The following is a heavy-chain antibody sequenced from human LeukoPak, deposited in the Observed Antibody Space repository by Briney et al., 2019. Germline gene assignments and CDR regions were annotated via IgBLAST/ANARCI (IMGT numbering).Heavy chain of an antibody. J-gene: IGHJ6*02. Sequence: PSETLSLTCTVSGGSISSYYWSWIRQPAGKGLEWIGRIYTSGSTNYNPSLKSRVTMSVDTSKNQFSLKLSSVTAADTAVYYCARFGYCSGGSCYGGNYYYYGTDVWGQGTTVTVSS. CDR3: ARFGYCSGGSCYGGNYYYYGTDV. CDR1: GGSISSYY. CDR2: IYTSGST. V-gene: IGHV4-4*07. D-gene: IGHD2-15*01.